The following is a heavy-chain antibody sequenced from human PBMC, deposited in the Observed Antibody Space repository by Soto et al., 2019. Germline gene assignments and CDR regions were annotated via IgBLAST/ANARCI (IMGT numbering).Heavy chain of an antibody. Sequence: QVQLLQSGAEVKRTGASVKVSCKASGYTFTTYGINWVRQAPAQVLEWMGWIRTYNGNTKSSQKLQDRVTMTTNTSTSTSYMERRSLKSDETAVYYSASDQKVAETHYYYYAMDVWGKGTTVTVSS. CDR1: GYTFTTYG. J-gene: IGHJ6*04. D-gene: IGHD2-15*01. CDR3: ASDQKVAETHYYYYAMDV. CDR2: IRTYNGNT. V-gene: IGHV1-18*01.